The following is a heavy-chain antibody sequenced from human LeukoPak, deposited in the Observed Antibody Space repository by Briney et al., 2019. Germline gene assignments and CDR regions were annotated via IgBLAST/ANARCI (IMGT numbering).Heavy chain of an antibody. CDR1: GYTFTSYY. V-gene: IGHV1-46*03. CDR2: INPSGGST. D-gene: IGHD3-10*01. CDR3: ARGHGSGAPPGY. Sequence: ASVKVSCKASGYTFTSYYMHWVRQAPGQGLEWMGIINPSGGSTSYAQKFQGRVTMSRDTSTSTVYMELSSLRSEDAAVYYCARGHGSGAPPGYWGQGTLVTVSS. J-gene: IGHJ4*02.